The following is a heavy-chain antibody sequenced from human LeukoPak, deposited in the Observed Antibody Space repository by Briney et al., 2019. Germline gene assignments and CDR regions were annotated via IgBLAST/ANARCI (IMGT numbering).Heavy chain of an antibody. Sequence: PSETLSLTCTVSGGSISSGDYYWSWIRQPPGKGLEWIGYIYYSGSTYYNPSLRSRVTISEDTSKNQFSLKLNSVTAADTAVYYCARGQGHCSNGVCYPRYYFDYWGQGALVTVSS. CDR2: IYYSGST. J-gene: IGHJ4*02. D-gene: IGHD2-8*01. V-gene: IGHV4-30-4*01. CDR1: GGSISSGDYY. CDR3: ARGQGHCSNGVCYPRYYFDY.